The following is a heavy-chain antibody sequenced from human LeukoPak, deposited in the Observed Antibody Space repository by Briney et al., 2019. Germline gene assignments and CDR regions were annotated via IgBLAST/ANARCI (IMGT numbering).Heavy chain of an antibody. J-gene: IGHJ4*02. CDR2: ISYDGSNK. V-gene: IGHV3-30-3*01. Sequence: GRSLRLSCAASGFTFSSYAMHWVRQAPGKGLEWVAVISYDGSNKYYADSVKGRFTISRDNSKNTLYLQMNSLRAEDTAVYYCARDRGAIAYFDYWGQGTLVTVS. CDR3: ARDRGAIAYFDY. CDR1: GFTFSSYA. D-gene: IGHD2-2*01.